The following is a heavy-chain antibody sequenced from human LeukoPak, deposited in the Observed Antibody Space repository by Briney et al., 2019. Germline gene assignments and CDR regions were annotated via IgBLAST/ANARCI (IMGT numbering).Heavy chain of an antibody. CDR2: IESKTEGGTT. CDR1: GFTFSSFE. D-gene: IGHD3-10*01. Sequence: GGSLRLSCAASGFTFSSFEMTWVRQAPGKGLEWVGRIESKTEGGTTDYAALVKGRFTISRDDSTNTLYLRMNSLKSEDTAVYYCTTYGSGRKFDYWGQGVLVTVSS. J-gene: IGHJ4*02. CDR3: TTYGSGRKFDY. V-gene: IGHV3-15*04.